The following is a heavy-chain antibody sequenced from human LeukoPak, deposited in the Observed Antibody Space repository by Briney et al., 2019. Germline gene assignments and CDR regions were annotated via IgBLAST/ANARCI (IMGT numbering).Heavy chain of an antibody. Sequence: PSETLSLTCTVSGGSISSYYWSWIRQPPGKGLEWIGSIHYSGSAYNNPSLKSRVAISVDTSKNQFSLNLSSVTAADTAVYYCARTYDYVWGSYRYPFDYWGQGTLVTVSS. CDR2: IHYSGSA. CDR1: GGSISSYY. J-gene: IGHJ4*02. D-gene: IGHD3-16*02. V-gene: IGHV4-59*05. CDR3: ARTYDYVWGSYRYPFDY.